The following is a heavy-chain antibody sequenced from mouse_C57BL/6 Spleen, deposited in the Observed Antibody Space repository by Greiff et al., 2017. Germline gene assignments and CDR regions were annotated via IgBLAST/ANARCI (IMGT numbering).Heavy chain of an antibody. D-gene: IGHD2-3*01. CDR3: ARSKDGYYDYAMDY. J-gene: IGHJ4*01. V-gene: IGHV1-76*01. CDR2: IYPGSGNT. Sequence: VQLKESGAELVRPGASVKLSCKASGYTFTDYYINWVKQRPGQGLEWIARIYPGSGNTYYNEKFKGKATLTAEKSSSTAYMQLSSLTSEDSAVYFCARSKDGYYDYAMDYWGQGTSVTVSS. CDR1: GYTFTDYY.